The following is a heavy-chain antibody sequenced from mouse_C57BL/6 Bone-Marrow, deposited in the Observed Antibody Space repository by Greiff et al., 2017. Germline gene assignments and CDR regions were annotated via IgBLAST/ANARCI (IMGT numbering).Heavy chain of an antibody. Sequence: QVHVKQSGAELVKPGASVKLSCKASGYTFTSYWMHWVKQRPGRGLEWIGRIDPNSGGTQYNEKFKSKATLTVDKPSSTAYLQLSSLTSVDSAVYYGAREALRYGSSYYAYWGQGTLGTVSA. CDR2: IDPNSGGT. D-gene: IGHD1-1*01. CDR3: AREALRYGSSYYAY. CDR1: GYTFTSYW. J-gene: IGHJ3*01. V-gene: IGHV1-72*01.